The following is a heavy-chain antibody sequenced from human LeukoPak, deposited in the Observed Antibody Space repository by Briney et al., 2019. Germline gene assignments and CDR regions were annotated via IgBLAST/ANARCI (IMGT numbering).Heavy chain of an antibody. V-gene: IGHV4-34*01. CDR2: INHSGST. CDR1: GGSFSGYY. CDR3: AKPPGPWLQFAYAFDI. Sequence: SETLSLTCAVYGGSFSGYYWSWIRQPPGKGLEWIGEINHSGSTNYNPSLKSRVTISVDTSKNQFSLKLSSVTAADTAVYYCAKPPGPWLQFAYAFDIWGQGTMVTVSS. J-gene: IGHJ3*02. D-gene: IGHD5-24*01.